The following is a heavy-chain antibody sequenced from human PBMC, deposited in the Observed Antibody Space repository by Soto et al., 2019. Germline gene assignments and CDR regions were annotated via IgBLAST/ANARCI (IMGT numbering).Heavy chain of an antibody. CDR1: GGSISSYY. J-gene: IGHJ3*02. CDR3: ARQRDSPGAFDI. CDR2: IYYSGST. Sequence: QVQLQESGPGLVKPSETLSLTCTVSGGSISSYYWSWIRQPPGKGLEWIGYIYYSGSTNYNPSLKSRVTISVDTSKNQFSLKLSSVTAADTAVYYCARQRDSPGAFDIWGQGTMVTVSS. V-gene: IGHV4-59*08.